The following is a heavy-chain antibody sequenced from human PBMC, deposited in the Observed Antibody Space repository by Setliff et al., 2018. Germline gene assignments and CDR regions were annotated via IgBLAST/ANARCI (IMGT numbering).Heavy chain of an antibody. V-gene: IGHV3-23*01. CDR2: ISGSAQTT. J-gene: IGHJ4*02. CDR3: ARDEYSVALFDY. CDR1: GGTFSSYA. D-gene: IGHD6-19*01. Sequence: SCKASGGTFSSYAITWVRQAPGKGLEWVSMISGSAQTTYYADSVKGRFTISRDNSKNTLYLQMNSLRAEDTAVYYCARDEYSVALFDYWGQGTLVTVSS.